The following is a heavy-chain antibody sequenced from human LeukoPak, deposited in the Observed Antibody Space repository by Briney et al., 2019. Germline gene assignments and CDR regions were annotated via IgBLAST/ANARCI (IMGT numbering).Heavy chain of an antibody. CDR1: GYSFTGHW. CDR3: ARYGKSGTYSHGFDI. V-gene: IGHV5-51*01. Sequence: GESLKISCEAFGYSFTGHWIGWVRQMPGRGLEFMGTIYPGDSDTRYSPSFEGRVIISVDKSFNTAYLQRSGLKASDTAMYYCARYGKSGTYSHGFDIWGQGTMVIVSS. CDR2: IYPGDSDT. J-gene: IGHJ3*02. D-gene: IGHD3-10*01.